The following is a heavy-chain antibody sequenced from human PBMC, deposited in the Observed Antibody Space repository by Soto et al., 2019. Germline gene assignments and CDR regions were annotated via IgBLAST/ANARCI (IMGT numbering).Heavy chain of an antibody. J-gene: IGHJ4*02. Sequence: EVQLLESGGGLVQPGGSLRLSCAASGFTFSSYAISWVRQAPGKGLEWVSAISGSGGSTYYADSVKGRFTISRDNSKNTLYLQMNSLRSEDTAVHYCAKARADYYDSSGYPVDYWGQGTRVTVSS. CDR2: ISGSGGST. CDR3: AKARADYYDSSGYPVDY. V-gene: IGHV3-23*01. CDR1: GFTFSSYA. D-gene: IGHD3-22*01.